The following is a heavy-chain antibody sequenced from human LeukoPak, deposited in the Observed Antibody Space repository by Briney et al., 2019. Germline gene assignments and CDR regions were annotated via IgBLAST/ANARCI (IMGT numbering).Heavy chain of an antibody. Sequence: SETLSLTCTVSGGSVSSNNYYWSWIRQPPGKGLEYIGYIYYSGTTKYNPSLKSRVTISVDTPKNQFSLKLRSVTAADTAVYYCARATPLYSSDWYVNWFDPWGQGTLVTVSS. D-gene: IGHD6-19*01. CDR3: ARATPLYSSDWYVNWFDP. CDR1: GGSVSSNNYY. V-gene: IGHV4-61*01. CDR2: IYYSGTT. J-gene: IGHJ5*02.